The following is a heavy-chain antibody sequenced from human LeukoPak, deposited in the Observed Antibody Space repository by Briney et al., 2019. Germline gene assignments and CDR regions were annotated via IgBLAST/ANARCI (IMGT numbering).Heavy chain of an antibody. V-gene: IGHV3-21*01. J-gene: IGHJ6*03. CDR3: ARDGTYYDFWSGYHYYYYYYMDV. CDR1: GFTFSSYS. Sequence: GRSLRLSCAASGFTFSSYSMNWVRQAPGKGLEWVSSISSSSSYIYYADSVKGRFTISRDNAKNSLYLQMNSLRAEDTAVYYCARDGTYYDFWSGYHYYYYYYMDVWGKGTTVTVSS. D-gene: IGHD3-3*01. CDR2: ISSSSSYI.